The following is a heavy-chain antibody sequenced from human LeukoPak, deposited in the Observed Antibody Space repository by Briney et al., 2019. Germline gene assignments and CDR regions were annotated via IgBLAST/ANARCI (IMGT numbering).Heavy chain of an antibody. Sequence: GGSLRLSCAASGFTFSSYDIHWVRQATGKGLEWVSGIGTAGEIYYPGSVKGRFTISRENAKNSMYLQMNSLRAGDTAVYYCARAAYSSTWYSRYFDLWGRGTLVTVSS. V-gene: IGHV3-13*01. J-gene: IGHJ2*01. CDR2: IGTAGEI. CDR1: GFTFSSYD. D-gene: IGHD6-13*01. CDR3: ARAAYSSTWYSRYFDL.